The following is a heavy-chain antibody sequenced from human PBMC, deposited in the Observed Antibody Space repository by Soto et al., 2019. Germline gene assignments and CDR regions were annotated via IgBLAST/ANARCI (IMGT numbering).Heavy chain of an antibody. CDR2: IIPILGIA. V-gene: IGHV1-69*04. J-gene: IGHJ4*02. CDR1: GGAFSDYA. Sequence: SVKVSCKASGGAFSDYAFSWVRQAPGQGLEWMGRIIPILGIANYAQKFQGRVTFTRDTSAGTVYMQLSSLTSEDTAVYYCARDDSGFSGSHYIDYFNYWGQGALVTVSS. CDR3: ARDDSGFSGSHYIDYFNY. D-gene: IGHD1-26*01.